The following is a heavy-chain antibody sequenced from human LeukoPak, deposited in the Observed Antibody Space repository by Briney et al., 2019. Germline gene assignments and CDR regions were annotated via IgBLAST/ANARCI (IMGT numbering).Heavy chain of an antibody. V-gene: IGHV1-18*01. CDR1: GYTFNTYG. CDR2: ISGYNGKT. D-gene: IGHD2-15*01. J-gene: IGHJ4*02. CDR3: ARDRRYCSGGSCFHFDY. Sequence: ASVKVSCKASGYTFNTYGITWVRQAPGQGLEWMGWISGYNGKTKYAQKLQDRVTMTTDTSTTTAYMELRSLRSDDTAAYYCARDRRYCSGGSCFHFDYWGQGTLVTVSS.